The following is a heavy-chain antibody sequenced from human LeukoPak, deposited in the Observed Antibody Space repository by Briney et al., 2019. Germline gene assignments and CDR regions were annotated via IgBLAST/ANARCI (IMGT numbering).Heavy chain of an antibody. J-gene: IGHJ3*02. V-gene: IGHV3-23*01. CDR3: AKRRSAAGAFDI. D-gene: IGHD6-19*01. CDR2: ISGSGGST. Sequence: RSLRLSCAASGFTFSSYEMNWVRQAPGKGLEWVSAISGSGGSTYYADSVKGRFTISRDNSKNTLYLQMNSLRAEDTAVYYCAKRRSAAGAFDIWGQGTMVTVSS. CDR1: GFTFSSYE.